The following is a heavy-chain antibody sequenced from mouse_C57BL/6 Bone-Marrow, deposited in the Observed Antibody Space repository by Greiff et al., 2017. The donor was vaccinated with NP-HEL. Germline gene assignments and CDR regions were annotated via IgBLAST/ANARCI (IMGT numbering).Heavy chain of an antibody. CDR3: ARSFHYGSSHFDY. CDR2: IYWDDDK. J-gene: IGHJ2*01. CDR1: GFSLSTSGMG. V-gene: IGHV8-12*01. Sequence: VKLMESGPGILQSSQTLSLTCSFSGFSLSTSGMGVSWIRQPSGKGLEWLAHIYWDDDKRYNPSLKSRLTISKDTSRNQVFLKITSVDTADTATYYCARSFHYGSSHFDYWGQGTTLTVSS. D-gene: IGHD1-1*01.